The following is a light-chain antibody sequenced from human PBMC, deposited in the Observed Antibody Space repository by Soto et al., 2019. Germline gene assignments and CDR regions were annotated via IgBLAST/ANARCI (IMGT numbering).Light chain of an antibody. V-gene: IGKV3-11*01. CDR3: QQRSNWPSIT. CDR2: DAS. CDR1: QSVSNF. J-gene: IGKJ5*01. Sequence: EIVLAQFPATLSLAPGDTATLSCKASQSVSNFLAWYQQRPGQAPRLLLFDASNRATGTPPRFSGSGFGTDFNLTISSLEPEDFAVYFCQQRSNWPSITFGQGTRLEIK.